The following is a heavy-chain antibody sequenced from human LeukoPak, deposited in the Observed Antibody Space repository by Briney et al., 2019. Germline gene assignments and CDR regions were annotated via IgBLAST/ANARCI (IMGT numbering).Heavy chain of an antibody. CDR1: GGTFSSYA. J-gene: IGHJ4*02. V-gene: IGHV1-69*01. D-gene: IGHD3-22*01. CDR2: IIPIFGTA. Sequence: ASVKVSCKASGGTFSSYAISWVRQAPGQGLEWMGGIIPIFGTANYAQKFQGRVTITADESTSTAYMELSSLRSEDTAVYCCASSYYDSSGYYYEFDYWGQGTLVTVSS. CDR3: ASSYYDSSGYYYEFDY.